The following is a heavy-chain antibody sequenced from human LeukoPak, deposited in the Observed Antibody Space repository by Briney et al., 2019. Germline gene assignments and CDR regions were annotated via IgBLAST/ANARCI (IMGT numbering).Heavy chain of an antibody. CDR2: IIPIFGTA. CDR3: ARAYYYDSSGYLNWFDP. Sequence: EASVKVSCKASGGTFSSYAISWVRQAPGQGLEWMGGIIPIFGTANYAQKFQGRVTITADESTSTAYMELSSLRSEDTAVYYCARAYYYDSSGYLNWFDPWGQGTLVTVSS. V-gene: IGHV1-69*13. CDR1: GGTFSSYA. D-gene: IGHD3-22*01. J-gene: IGHJ5*02.